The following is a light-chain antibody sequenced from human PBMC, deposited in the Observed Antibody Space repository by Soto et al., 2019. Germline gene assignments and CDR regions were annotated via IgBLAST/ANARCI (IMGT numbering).Light chain of an antibody. CDR3: KQYRSYTLN. V-gene: IGKV3-20*01. Sequence: EIVFTQSPVTLSLSPWERATLSCRASQSVSSNYLAWYQQKPGQAPKVLIYRASIRATGIPDRFTGSGSGTDFTLKITRLEPEDFEVYSCKQYRSYTLNLGRGTXVEIK. CDR2: RAS. CDR1: QSVSSNY. J-gene: IGKJ4*01.